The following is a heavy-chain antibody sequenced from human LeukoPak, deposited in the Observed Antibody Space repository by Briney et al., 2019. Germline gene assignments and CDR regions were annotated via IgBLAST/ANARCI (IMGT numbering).Heavy chain of an antibody. CDR1: GYTFTGYY. Sequence: PIASVKVSCKASGYTFTGYYMHWVRQAPGQGLEWMGWINPNSGGTNYAQKFQGRVTMTRDTSISTAYMELSRLRSDDTAVYYCASLSLHDYGDYANYWGQGTLVTVSS. CDR2: INPNSGGT. V-gene: IGHV1-2*02. J-gene: IGHJ4*02. D-gene: IGHD4-17*01. CDR3: ASLSLHDYGDYANY.